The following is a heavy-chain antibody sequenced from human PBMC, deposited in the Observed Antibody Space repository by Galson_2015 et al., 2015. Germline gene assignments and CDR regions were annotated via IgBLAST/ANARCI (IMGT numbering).Heavy chain of an antibody. CDR1: GFTFSSYS. CDR2: ISSSSSYI. V-gene: IGHV3-21*01. CDR3: AIDSSGWSYYYYGMDV. Sequence: SLRLSCAASGFTFSSYSMNWVRQAPGKGLEWVSSISSSSSYIYYADSVKGRFTISRDNAKNSLYLQMNSLRAEDTAVYYCAIDSSGWSYYYYGMDVWGQGTTVTVSS. D-gene: IGHD6-19*01. J-gene: IGHJ6*02.